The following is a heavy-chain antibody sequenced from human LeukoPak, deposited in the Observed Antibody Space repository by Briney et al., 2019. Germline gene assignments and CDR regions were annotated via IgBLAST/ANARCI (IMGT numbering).Heavy chain of an antibody. D-gene: IGHD2-2*01. Sequence: GASVKVSCKASGYTFTSYYMHWVRQAPGQGLEWMGIINPSGGSTSYAQKFQGRVTMTRDTSTSTVYMELSSLRSEDTAVYYCARDTRPLDIVVVPAARKDEDLWGQGTLVTVSS. CDR2: INPSGGST. J-gene: IGHJ4*02. V-gene: IGHV1-46*01. CDR3: ARDTRPLDIVVVPAARKDEDL. CDR1: GYTFTSYY.